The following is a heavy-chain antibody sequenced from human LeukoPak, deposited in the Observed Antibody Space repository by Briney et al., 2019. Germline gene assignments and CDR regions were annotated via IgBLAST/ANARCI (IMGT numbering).Heavy chain of an antibody. CDR3: ARHRAAAGGSKISPIDP. J-gene: IGHJ5*02. CDR1: GGSISSSSYY. V-gene: IGHV4-39*01. CDR2: IYYSGST. D-gene: IGHD6-13*01. Sequence: SETLSLTCTVSGGSISSSSYYWGWIRQPPGKGLEWIGSIYYSGSTYYNPSLKSRVTISVDTSKNQFSLKLSSVTAADTAVYYCARHRAAAGGSKISPIDPWGQGTLVTVSS.